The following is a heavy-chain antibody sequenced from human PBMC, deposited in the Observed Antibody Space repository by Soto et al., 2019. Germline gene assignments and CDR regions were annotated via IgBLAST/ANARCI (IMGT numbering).Heavy chain of an antibody. J-gene: IGHJ3*02. D-gene: IGHD2-15*01. CDR2: IKQDGSEK. CDR3: ARAVAVVAALDAFDI. V-gene: IGHV3-7*01. CDR1: GFTFSSYW. Sequence: GGSLRLSCAASGFTFSSYWMSWVRQAPGKGLEWVANIKQDGSEKYYVDSVKGRFTISRDNAKNPLYLQMNSLRAEDTAVYYCARAVAVVAALDAFDIWGQGTMVTVSS.